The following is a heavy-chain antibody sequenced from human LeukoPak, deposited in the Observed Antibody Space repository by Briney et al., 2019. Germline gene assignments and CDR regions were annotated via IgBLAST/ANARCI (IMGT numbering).Heavy chain of an antibody. CDR1: GYTFTSYY. Sequence: ASVKVSCKASGYTFTSYYMHWVRQAPGQGLEWMGIINPSGGSTSYAQKFQGRVTMTRDMSTSTVYTELSSLRSEDTAVYYCASDAEGYYYMDVWGKGTTVTVSS. CDR3: ASDAEGYYYMDV. J-gene: IGHJ6*03. CDR2: INPSGGST. V-gene: IGHV1-46*01.